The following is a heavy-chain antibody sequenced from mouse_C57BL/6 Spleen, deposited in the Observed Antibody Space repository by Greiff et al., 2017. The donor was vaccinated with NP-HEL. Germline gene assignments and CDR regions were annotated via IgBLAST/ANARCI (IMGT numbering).Heavy chain of an antibody. CDR1: GYTFTDYN. CDR2: INPNNGGT. CDR3: ARRSYYGSAWFAY. Sequence: EVQLQQSGPELVKPGASVKIPCKASGYTFTDYNMDWVKQSHGKSLEWIGDINPNNGGTIYNQKFKGKATLTVDKSSSTADMELRSLTSEDTAVYDCARRSYYGSAWFAYWGQGTLVTVSA. V-gene: IGHV1-18*01. D-gene: IGHD1-1*01. J-gene: IGHJ3*01.